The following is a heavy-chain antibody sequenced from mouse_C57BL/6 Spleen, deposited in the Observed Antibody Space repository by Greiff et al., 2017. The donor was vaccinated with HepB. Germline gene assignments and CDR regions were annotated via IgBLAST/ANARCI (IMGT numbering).Heavy chain of an antibody. CDR3: AREDGYDYAMDY. V-gene: IGHV1-76*01. CDR1: GYTFTDYY. D-gene: IGHD2-2*01. CDR2: IYPGSGNT. Sequence: VQLQQSGAELVRPGASVKLSCKASGYTFTDYYINWVKQRPGQGLEWIARIYPGSGNTYYNEKFKGKATLTAEKSSSTAYMQLSSLTSEDSAVYFCAREDGYDYAMDYWGQGTSVTVSS. J-gene: IGHJ4*01.